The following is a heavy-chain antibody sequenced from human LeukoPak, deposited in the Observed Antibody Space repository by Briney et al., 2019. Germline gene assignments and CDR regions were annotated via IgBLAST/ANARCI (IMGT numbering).Heavy chain of an antibody. CDR3: AKDPAYYYDSSGYSGTFDF. Sequence: PGGSLRLSCAAYGFTFSRYAMSWVRQVPGKGLEWVSSITGSGGSTYYADSVKGRFTISRDNSKNTLYLQMNRLRAEDTAVYYCAKDPAYYYDSSGYSGTFDFWGQGTMVTFSS. J-gene: IGHJ3*01. D-gene: IGHD3-22*01. CDR2: ITGSGGST. CDR1: GFTFSRYA. V-gene: IGHV3-23*01.